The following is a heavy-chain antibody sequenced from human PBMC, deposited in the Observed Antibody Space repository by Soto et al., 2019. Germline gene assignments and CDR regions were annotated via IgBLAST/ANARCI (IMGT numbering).Heavy chain of an antibody. J-gene: IGHJ4*02. Sequence: QVQLVESGGGVVQPGRSLRLSCAASGFTFSSYGMHWVRQAPGKGLEWVAVIWYDGSNNYYADSVKGRFTISRDNCQTTLYLQVNILRAEATAVYYCARGNNVLMVYAIPPDYWGQGPQVDVSS. CDR2: IWYDGSNN. CDR1: GFTFSSYG. CDR3: ARGNNVLMVYAIPPDY. V-gene: IGHV3-33*01. D-gene: IGHD2-8*01.